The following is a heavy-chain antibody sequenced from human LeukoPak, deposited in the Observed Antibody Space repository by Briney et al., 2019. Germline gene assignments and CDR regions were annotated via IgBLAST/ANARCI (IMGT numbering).Heavy chain of an antibody. CDR3: ARGGIVGATYNWFDP. V-gene: IGHV1-2*02. D-gene: IGHD1-26*01. Sequence: ASVKVSCKASGYTSTGYYMHWVRQAPGQGLEWMGWINPNSGGTNYAQKFQGRVTMTRDTSISTAYMELSRLRSDDTAVYYCARGGIVGATYNWFDPWGQGTLVTVSS. J-gene: IGHJ5*02. CDR2: INPNSGGT. CDR1: GYTSTGYY.